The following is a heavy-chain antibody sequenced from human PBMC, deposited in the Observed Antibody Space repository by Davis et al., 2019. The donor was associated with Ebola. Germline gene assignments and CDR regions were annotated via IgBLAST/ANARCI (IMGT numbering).Heavy chain of an antibody. V-gene: IGHV4-39*01. CDR2: IYYSGST. D-gene: IGHD2-15*01. CDR3: ARGGRSSDIVVVVAADNWFDP. J-gene: IGHJ5*02. CDR1: GGSISSSSYY. Sequence: SETLSLTCTVSGGSISSSSYYWGWIRQPPGKGLEWIGSIYYSGSTYYNPSLKSRVTISVDTSKNQFSLKLSSVTAADTAVYYCARGGRSSDIVVVVAADNWFDPWGQGTLVTVSS.